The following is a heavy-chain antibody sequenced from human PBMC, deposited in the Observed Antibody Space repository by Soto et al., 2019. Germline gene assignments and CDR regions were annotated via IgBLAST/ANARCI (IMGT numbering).Heavy chain of an antibody. Sequence: GGSLRLSCAASGFTFSYYWMSWVRQAPGKGLEWVANIKQDGSEKYYVDSVKGRFTISRDNAKNSLYLQMNSLRAEDTAVYYCARCAHYGDVEACYWGQGTLVTVSS. CDR1: GFTFSYYW. CDR2: IKQDGSEK. V-gene: IGHV3-7*01. D-gene: IGHD4-17*01. CDR3: ARCAHYGDVEACY. J-gene: IGHJ4*02.